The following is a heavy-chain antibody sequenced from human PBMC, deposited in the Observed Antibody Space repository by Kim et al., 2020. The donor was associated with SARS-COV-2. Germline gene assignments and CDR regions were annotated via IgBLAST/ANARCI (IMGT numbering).Heavy chain of an antibody. Sequence: GGSLRLSCAASGFTFTTYWLSWVRQAPGMGLEWLANIKQDGSEKYYVDSVKGRFNISRDNARNSLYLQMNSLRAEDTAVYYCARDRYDLLTGYNDAFDIWGQGTMVTVFS. D-gene: IGHD3-9*01. CDR1: GFTFTTYW. V-gene: IGHV3-7*01. J-gene: IGHJ3*02. CDR3: ARDRYDLLTGYNDAFDI. CDR2: IKQDGSEK.